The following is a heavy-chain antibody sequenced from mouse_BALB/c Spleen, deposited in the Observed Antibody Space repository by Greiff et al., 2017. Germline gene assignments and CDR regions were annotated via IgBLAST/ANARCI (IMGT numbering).Heavy chain of an antibody. CDR2: ISSGGSYT. J-gene: IGHJ3*01. CDR3: AREGFAAAY. V-gene: IGHV5-6*02. CDR1: GFTFSSYG. Sequence: DVMLVESGGDLVKPGGSLKLSCAASGFTFSSYGMSWVRQTPDKRLEWVATISSGGSYTYYPDSVKGRFTISRDNAKNTLYLQMSSLKSEDTAMYYCAREGFAAAYWGQGTLVTVSA.